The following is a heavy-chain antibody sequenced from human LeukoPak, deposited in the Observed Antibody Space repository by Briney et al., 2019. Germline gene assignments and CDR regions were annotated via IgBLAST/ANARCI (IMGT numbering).Heavy chain of an antibody. D-gene: IGHD2-15*01. V-gene: IGHV3-74*01. CDR1: GFTFSSHW. CDR3: ARGKLLRNYYYGMDV. CDR2: INSDGSST. J-gene: IGHJ6*02. Sequence: GGSLRLSCAASGFTFSSHWMHWVRQAPGKGLVWVSRINSDGSSTSYADSVKGRFTISRDNAKNTLYLQMNSLRAEDTAVYYCARGKLLRNYYYGMDVWGQGTTVTVSS.